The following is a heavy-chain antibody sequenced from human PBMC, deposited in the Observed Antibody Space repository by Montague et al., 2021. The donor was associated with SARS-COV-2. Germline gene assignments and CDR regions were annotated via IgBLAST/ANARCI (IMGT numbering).Heavy chain of an antibody. CDR3: ARHYGSSLDS. CDR1: GGSIGSTTYR. CDR2: ISYSGTN. D-gene: IGHD4-17*01. Sequence: SETLSLTCTVSGGSIGSTTYRWGWIRQPPGKGREWIGFISYSGTNCYNPSLKIRISMSVDTHKSKFSLSLTSATAADTAVYYCARHYGSSLDSWGQGILVAVSS. J-gene: IGHJ4*02. V-gene: IGHV4-39*01.